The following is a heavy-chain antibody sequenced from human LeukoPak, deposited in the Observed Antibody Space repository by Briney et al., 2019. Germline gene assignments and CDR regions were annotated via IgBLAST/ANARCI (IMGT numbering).Heavy chain of an antibody. CDR2: IYYSGST. CDR1: GGSISSYY. V-gene: IGHV4-59*01. Sequence: SETLSLTCTVSGGSISSYYWSWIRQPPGKGLEWIGYIYYSGSTNYNPSLKSRVTISVDTSKNQFSLKLSSVTAADTAVYYCASSLYYDFWSGYYLDYWGQGTLVTVSS. D-gene: IGHD3-3*01. CDR3: ASSLYYDFWSGYYLDY. J-gene: IGHJ4*02.